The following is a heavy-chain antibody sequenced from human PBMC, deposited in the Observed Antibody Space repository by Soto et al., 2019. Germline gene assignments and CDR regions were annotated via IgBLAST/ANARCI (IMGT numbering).Heavy chain of an antibody. CDR2: ISASTGGT. CDR3: ARKSCTNAVCYYAY. V-gene: IGHV3-23*01. J-gene: IGHJ4*02. D-gene: IGHD2-8*01. Sequence: GGSLRLSCAASGFTFSTYPMIWVRQAPGKGLEWVSSISASTGGTYYTDSVKGRFTISRDNSKNTVFLQMDSLRAEDTALYYCARKSCTNAVCYYAYWGQGTLVTVSS. CDR1: GFTFSTYP.